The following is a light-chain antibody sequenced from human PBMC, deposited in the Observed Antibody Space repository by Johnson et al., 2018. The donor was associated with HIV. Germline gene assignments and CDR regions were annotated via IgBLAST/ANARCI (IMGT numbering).Light chain of an antibody. J-gene: IGLJ1*01. CDR1: KLGDKY. Sequence: VLTQPPSVSVSPGQTASITCSGDKLGDKYACWYQQKPGQSPVLVIYQDSKRPSGIPERFSGSNSGNTATLGITGLQTGDEADYYCETWDTSLSAGVFGTGTKVTVL. V-gene: IGLV3-1*01. CDR2: QDS. CDR3: ETWDTSLSAGV.